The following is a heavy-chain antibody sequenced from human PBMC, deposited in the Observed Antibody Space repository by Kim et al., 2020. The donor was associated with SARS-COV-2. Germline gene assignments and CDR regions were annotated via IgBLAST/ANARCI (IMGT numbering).Heavy chain of an antibody. CDR1: GGSFSGYY. Sequence: SETLSLTCAVYGGSFSGYYWSWIRQPPGKGLEWIGEINHSGSTNYNPSLKSRVTISVDTSKNQFSLKLSSVTAADTAVYYCAKRPRSSTRPYGMDVWGQGTTVTVSS. V-gene: IGHV4-34*01. CDR2: INHSGST. CDR3: AKRPRSSTRPYGMDV. D-gene: IGHD2-2*01. J-gene: IGHJ6*02.